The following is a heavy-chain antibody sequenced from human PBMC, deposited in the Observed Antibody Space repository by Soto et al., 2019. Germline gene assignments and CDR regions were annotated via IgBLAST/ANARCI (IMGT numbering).Heavy chain of an antibody. D-gene: IGHD6-19*01. CDR1: CYRFSSHG. CDR3: ARGLSAYSGLDV. CDR2: ISAYNGNT. V-gene: IGHV1-18*01. Sequence: GASVKVCCKASCYRFSSHGISWVRQAPGQGLEWMGWISAYNGNTNYAQKLQGRVTMTTDTSTSTAYMELRSLRSDDTAVYYCARGLSAYSGLDVWGQGTTVTVSS. J-gene: IGHJ6*02.